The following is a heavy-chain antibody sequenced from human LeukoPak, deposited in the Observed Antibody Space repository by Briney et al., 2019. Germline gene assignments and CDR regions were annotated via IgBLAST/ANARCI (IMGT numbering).Heavy chain of an antibody. J-gene: IGHJ4*02. CDR1: GYTFTSYG. D-gene: IGHD6-19*01. CDR3: ARPGYSSGWYLGGPFDY. CDR2: ISAYNGNT. Sequence: ASVKVSCKASGYTFTSYGISWVRQAPGQGLEWMGWISAYNGNTNYAQKLQGRVTMTTDTSTSTAYMELRRLRSDDTAVYYCARPGYSSGWYLGGPFDYWGQGTLVTVSS. V-gene: IGHV1-18*01.